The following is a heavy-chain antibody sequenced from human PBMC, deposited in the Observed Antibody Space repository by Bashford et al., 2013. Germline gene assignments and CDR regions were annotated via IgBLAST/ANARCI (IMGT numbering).Heavy chain of an antibody. CDR3: ARQTAARPSLFRGRYYGMDV. D-gene: IGHD6-6*01. CDR2: VDPSDSYT. J-gene: IGHJ6*02. V-gene: IGHV5-10-1*01. Sequence: GESLKISCKGSGYSFTSYWISWVRQMPGKGLEWMGRVDPSDSYTKYSPSFQGHVTISVDKSISTAYLQWNSLKASDTTMYYCARQTAARPSLFRGRYYGMDVWGQGTTVTVSS. CDR1: GYSFTSYW.